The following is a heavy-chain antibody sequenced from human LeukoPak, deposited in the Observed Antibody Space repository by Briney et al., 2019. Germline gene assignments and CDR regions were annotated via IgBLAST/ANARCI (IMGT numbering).Heavy chain of an antibody. Sequence: ASVKVSCKASGYTFTGYYMHWVRQAPGQGLEWMGWINPNSGGTNYAQKFQGRVTMTRDTSISTAYMELSRLRSDDTAVYYCARVVEDIVVVPAAYDTFDIWGQGTMVTVSS. CDR1: GYTFTGYY. J-gene: IGHJ3*02. V-gene: IGHV1-2*02. CDR2: INPNSGGT. D-gene: IGHD2-2*01. CDR3: ARVVEDIVVVPAAYDTFDI.